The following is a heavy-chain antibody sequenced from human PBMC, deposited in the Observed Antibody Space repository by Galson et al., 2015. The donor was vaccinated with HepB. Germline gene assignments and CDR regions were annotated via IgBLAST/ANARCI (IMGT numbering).Heavy chain of an antibody. V-gene: IGHV3-7*01. J-gene: IGHJ4*02. D-gene: IGHD3-3*01. CDR1: GFTFSSYW. Sequence: SLRLSCAASGFTFSSYWMSWVRQAPGKGLEWVANIKQDGSEKYYVDSVKGRFTISRDNAKNSLYLQMNSLRAGDTAVYYCARAPYDFWSGYFHDYWGQGTLVTVSS. CDR3: ARAPYDFWSGYFHDY. CDR2: IKQDGSEK.